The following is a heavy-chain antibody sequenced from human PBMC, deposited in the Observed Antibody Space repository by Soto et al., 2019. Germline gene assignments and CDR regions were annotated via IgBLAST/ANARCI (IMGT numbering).Heavy chain of an antibody. CDR3: ARDTSATVEMATISYFDY. V-gene: IGHV1-46*01. J-gene: IGHJ4*02. D-gene: IGHD5-12*01. CDR2: INPSGGST. Sequence: ASVKVSCKASGYTFTSYYMHWVLQAPGQGLEWMGIINPSGGSTSYAQKFQGRVTMTRDTSTSTVYMELSSLRSEDTAVYYCARDTSATVEMATISYFDYWGQGTLVTVSS. CDR1: GYTFTSYY.